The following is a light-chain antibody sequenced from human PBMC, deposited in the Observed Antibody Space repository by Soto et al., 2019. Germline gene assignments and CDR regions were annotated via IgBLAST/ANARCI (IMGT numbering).Light chain of an antibody. CDR2: DAS. Sequence: DIPMTQSPSTLSASIGDRIFLTCRASQSIRSWLAWYQQKPGKAPKLLIHDASKLESGVPSRFSGSGSGTEFTLSIDGLQPDDVATYYCQQYDSFAVTFGQGTKVEI. J-gene: IGKJ1*01. CDR1: QSIRSW. CDR3: QQYDSFAVT. V-gene: IGKV1-5*01.